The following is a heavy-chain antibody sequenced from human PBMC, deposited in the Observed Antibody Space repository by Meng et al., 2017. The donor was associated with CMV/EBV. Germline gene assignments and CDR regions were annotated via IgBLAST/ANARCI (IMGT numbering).Heavy chain of an antibody. CDR1: GFTFSGSA. V-gene: IGHV3-73*01. J-gene: IGHJ4*02. D-gene: IGHD6-6*01. Sequence: GESLKISCAASGFTFSGSAMHWVRQASGKGLEWVGRIRSKANSYATAYAASVKGRFTISGDDSKNTAYLQMNSLKTEDTAVYYCTRRSSSNDYWGQGTLVTVSS. CDR3: TRRSSSNDY. CDR2: IRSKANSYAT.